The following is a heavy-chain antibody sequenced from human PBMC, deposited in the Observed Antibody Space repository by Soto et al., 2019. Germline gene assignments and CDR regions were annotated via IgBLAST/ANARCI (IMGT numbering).Heavy chain of an antibody. Sequence: SVKVSCKASGGTFSSYAISWVRQAPGQGLEWMGGIIPIFGTANYAQKFQGRVTITADESTSTAYMELSSLRSEDTAVYYCATGRGGGPYYYDSSGYWAPFDYWGQGTLVTVSS. CDR1: GGTFSSYA. CDR2: IIPIFGTA. J-gene: IGHJ4*02. CDR3: ATGRGGGPYYYDSSGYWAPFDY. D-gene: IGHD3-22*01. V-gene: IGHV1-69*13.